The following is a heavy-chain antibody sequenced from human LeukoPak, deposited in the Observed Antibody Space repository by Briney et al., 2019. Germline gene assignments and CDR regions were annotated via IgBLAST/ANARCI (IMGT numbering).Heavy chain of an antibody. V-gene: IGHV3-23*01. D-gene: IGHD2-15*01. CDR1: GFTFSTYA. CDR2: VTGCGSNA. Sequence: GGSLRLSCAASGFTFSTYAMSWVRQAPGKGLEWVSVVTGCGSNAYYADSVKGRFTISRDNSKNTLYLQMNSLRAEDTAVYYCAKAPPAGSGNIDYGGQGTLVTVSS. CDR3: AKAPPAGSGNIDY. J-gene: IGHJ4*02.